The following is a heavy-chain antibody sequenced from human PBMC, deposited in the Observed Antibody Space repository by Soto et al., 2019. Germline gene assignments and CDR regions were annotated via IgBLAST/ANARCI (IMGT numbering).Heavy chain of an antibody. CDR1: GFTFTTFA. CDR3: ARDQGRGYSYGFDY. CDR2: ISGRGDGT. D-gene: IGHD5-18*01. Sequence: GGSLRLSCVASGFTFTTFAMNWVRQAPGKGLEWVSSISGRGDGTNYGDSVKGRFTISRDNSKNTVHLQMNSLRAADTALYYCARDQGRGYSYGFDYWGQGTLVTVSS. V-gene: IGHV3-23*01. J-gene: IGHJ4*02.